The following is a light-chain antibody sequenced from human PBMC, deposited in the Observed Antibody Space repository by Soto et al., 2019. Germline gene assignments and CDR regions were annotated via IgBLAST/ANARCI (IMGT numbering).Light chain of an antibody. J-gene: IGKJ5*01. CDR1: QSISSW. CDR3: QQANSFPIT. V-gene: IGKV1-5*03. CDR2: KAC. Sequence: DIQMTQSPSTLSASVGDRVTITCRASQSISSWLAWYQQKPGKATKLLIYKACSLESGVPSRFSGSGSGTDFTLTISSLQPEDFATYYCQQANSFPITFGQGTRLEIK.